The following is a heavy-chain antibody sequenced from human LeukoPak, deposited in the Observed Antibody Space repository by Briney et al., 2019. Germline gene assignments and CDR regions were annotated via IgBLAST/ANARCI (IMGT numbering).Heavy chain of an antibody. V-gene: IGHV3-30*02. D-gene: IGHD1-20*01. CDR3: ARDNWYDYLADALDI. J-gene: IGHJ3*02. CDR2: IRYDGSNK. Sequence: GGSLRLSCAVSGFIFSSYGMHWVRQAPGKGLEWVAFIRYDGSNKYYADFVKGRFTISRDYSKNTLYLQMNSLRPEDTAVYFCARDNWYDYLADALDIWGQGTMVTVSS. CDR1: GFIFSSYG.